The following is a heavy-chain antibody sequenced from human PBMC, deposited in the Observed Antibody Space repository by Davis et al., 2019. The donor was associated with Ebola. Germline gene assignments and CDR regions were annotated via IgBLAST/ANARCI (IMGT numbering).Heavy chain of an antibody. CDR1: GGSVSSGSYY. CDR2: IYYSGST. J-gene: IGHJ6*02. D-gene: IGHD1-14*01. Sequence: MPSETLSLTCTVSGGSVSSGSYYWSWIRQPPGKGLEWIGYIYYSGSTYYNPSLKSRVTISVDTSKNQFSLKLSSVTAADTAVYYCARHPPGYVMDVWGQGTTVTVSS. V-gene: IGHV4-39*01. CDR3: ARHPPGYVMDV.